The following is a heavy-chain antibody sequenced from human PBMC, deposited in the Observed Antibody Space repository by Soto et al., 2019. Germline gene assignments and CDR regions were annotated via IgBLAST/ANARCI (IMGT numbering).Heavy chain of an antibody. D-gene: IGHD3-22*01. CDR3: VKDRDSNSWPSRDV. CDR2: ISPKSGSI. Sequence: ASVKVSCKTSGYTFTRNGISWVRQAPGQGLEWMGWISPKSGSIKYAQKFQGRVVMTTDTSTSTAYMEVRSLRSDDTAVYYCVKDRDSNSWPSRDVWGPGTTVTVSS. V-gene: IGHV1-18*01. J-gene: IGHJ6*02. CDR1: GYTFTRNG.